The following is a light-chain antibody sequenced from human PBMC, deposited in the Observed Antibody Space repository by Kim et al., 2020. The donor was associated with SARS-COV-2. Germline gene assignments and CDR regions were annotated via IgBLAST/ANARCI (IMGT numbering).Light chain of an antibody. CDR1: QSVSSNY. V-gene: IGKV3-20*01. Sequence: EIVLTQSPGTLSLSPGERATLSCRASQSVSSNYLAWYQQKPGQAPRLLIYGASSRATGIPDRFSGSGSGTDFTLTISRLEPGDFAVYYCQQYGSSPWTFGQGTKVDIK. J-gene: IGKJ1*01. CDR3: QQYGSSPWT. CDR2: GAS.